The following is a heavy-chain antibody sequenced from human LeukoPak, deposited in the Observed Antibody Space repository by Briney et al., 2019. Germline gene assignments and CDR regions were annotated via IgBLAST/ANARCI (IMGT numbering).Heavy chain of an antibody. CDR1: GFAASGFTFSTSW. V-gene: IGHV3-74*01. J-gene: IGHJ6*03. Sequence: GGSLRLSCAASGFAASGFTFSTSWMPWVRQAPGKGLVWVSRINSDGSGTTYADSVKGRFTISRDNAKNTLYLQMNSLRAEDTAVYYCASSRPFGVWGYYMDVWGKGTTVTVSS. D-gene: IGHD3-10*01. CDR3: ASSRPFGVWGYYMDV. CDR2: INSDGSGT.